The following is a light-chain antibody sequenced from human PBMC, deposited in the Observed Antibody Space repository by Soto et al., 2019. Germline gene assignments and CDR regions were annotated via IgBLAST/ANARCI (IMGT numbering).Light chain of an antibody. CDR2: GNS. Sequence: SVLTQPPSVSGAPGQRVTISCTGSSSNIGAGYDVHWYQQLPGTAPKLLIYGNSNRPSGVPDRFSGSKSGTSASLAITGLQAEDEADSYCQSYDSSLSGHVVFGGGTKLTVL. CDR3: QSYDSSLSGHVV. V-gene: IGLV1-40*01. J-gene: IGLJ2*01. CDR1: SSNIGAGYD.